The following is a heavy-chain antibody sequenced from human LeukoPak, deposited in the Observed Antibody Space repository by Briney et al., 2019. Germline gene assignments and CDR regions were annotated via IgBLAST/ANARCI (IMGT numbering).Heavy chain of an antibody. J-gene: IGHJ4*02. CDR3: ANGGGYGSGTYSED. CDR2: ISGSGLNT. Sequence: GGSLRLSCAASGFTFSDYYMSWIRQAPGRGLEWVSGISGSGLNTYYADSVKGRFTSSRDNSKNMLYLQMNSLRAEDTAVYYCANGGGYGSGTYSEDWGQGILVTVSS. V-gene: IGHV3-23*01. D-gene: IGHD3-10*01. CDR1: GFTFSDYY.